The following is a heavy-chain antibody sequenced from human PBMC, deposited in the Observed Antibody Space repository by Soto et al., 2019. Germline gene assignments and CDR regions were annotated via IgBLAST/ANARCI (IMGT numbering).Heavy chain of an antibody. CDR3: ARGLGGYSGYDDAFDI. Sequence: GGSLRLSCAAPGFTFSDYYMSWIRQAPGKGLEWVSYISSSSSYTNYADSVKGRFTISRDNAKNSLYLQMNSLRAEDTAVYYCARGLGGYSGYDDAFDIWGQGTMVTVSS. D-gene: IGHD5-12*01. CDR2: ISSSSSYT. V-gene: IGHV3-11*06. J-gene: IGHJ3*02. CDR1: GFTFSDYY.